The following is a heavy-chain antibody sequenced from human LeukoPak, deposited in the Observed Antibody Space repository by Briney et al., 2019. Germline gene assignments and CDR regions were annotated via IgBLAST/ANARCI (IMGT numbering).Heavy chain of an antibody. V-gene: IGHV1-2*02. J-gene: IGHJ4*02. CDR3: ASDFNGLGIKFDY. Sequence: ASVKVSCKASGYTFTGYYMHWVRQAPGQGLEWMGWINPNSGGTNYAQKFQGRVTITADKSTSTAYMELSSLRSEDTAVYYCASDFNGLGIKFDYWGQGTLVTVSS. CDR2: INPNSGGT. CDR1: GYTFTGYY. D-gene: IGHD3-3*02.